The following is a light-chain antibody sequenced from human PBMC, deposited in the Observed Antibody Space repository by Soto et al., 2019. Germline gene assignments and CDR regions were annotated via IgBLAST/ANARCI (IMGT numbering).Light chain of an antibody. CDR2: AAS. CDR3: QQSYSSPFT. J-gene: IGKJ3*01. Sequence: DIQMTQSPSSLSASVGESVTITCRASQSITSYLNWYQQKPGKAPNLLIYAASSLQSGVPSRFSGSGSGTDFTLTISSLQPEDVATYYCQQSYSSPFTFGPGTKVDVK. CDR1: QSITSY. V-gene: IGKV1-39*01.